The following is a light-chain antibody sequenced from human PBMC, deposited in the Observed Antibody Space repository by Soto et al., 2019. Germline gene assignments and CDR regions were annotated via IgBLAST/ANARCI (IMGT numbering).Light chain of an antibody. CDR2: GAS. CDR1: QSVSTN. V-gene: IGKV3-15*01. CDR3: QQYNNWPPWT. J-gene: IGKJ1*01. Sequence: RVMTQSPATLSLSPGERATLSCRASQSVSTNVAWYQQKPGQAPRLLIYGASTRATDIPARFSGSGSGTDFTLTISSLQSEDFAVYYCQQYNNWPPWTFCQGTKVEVK.